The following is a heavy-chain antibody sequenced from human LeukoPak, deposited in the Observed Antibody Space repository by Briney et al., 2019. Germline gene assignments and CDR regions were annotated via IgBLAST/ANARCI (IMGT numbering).Heavy chain of an antibody. D-gene: IGHD2-2*01. V-gene: IGHV3-30-3*01. CDR3: AKDGYCSSTSCYPAPY. Sequence: GGSLRLSCAASGFTFSSYAMHWVRQAPGKGLEWVAVISYDGSNKYYADSVKGRFTISRDNSKNTLYLQMNSLRAEDTAVYYCAKDGYCSSTSCYPAPYWGQGTLVTVSS. J-gene: IGHJ4*02. CDR1: GFTFSSYA. CDR2: ISYDGSNK.